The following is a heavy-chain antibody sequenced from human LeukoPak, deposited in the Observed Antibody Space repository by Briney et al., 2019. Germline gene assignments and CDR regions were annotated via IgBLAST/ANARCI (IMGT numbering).Heavy chain of an antibody. CDR2: IYYSGST. Sequence: SETLSLTCTVSGGSISSYYWSWIRQPPGKGLEWIGYIYYSGSTKYNPSLKSRVTISVDTSKNQFSLKLSSVTAADTAVYYCARGGNYGSGSYYYGDWFDPWGQGTLVTVSS. D-gene: IGHD3-10*01. CDR3: ARGGNYGSGSYYYGDWFDP. J-gene: IGHJ5*02. V-gene: IGHV4-59*01. CDR1: GGSISSYY.